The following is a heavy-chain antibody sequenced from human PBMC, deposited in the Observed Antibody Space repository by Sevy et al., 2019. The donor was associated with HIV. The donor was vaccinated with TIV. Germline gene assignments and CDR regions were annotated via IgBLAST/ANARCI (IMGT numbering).Heavy chain of an antibody. CDR1: GFTFSSYA. D-gene: IGHD4-17*01. CDR3: AKDHRGDYGDYSIDY. J-gene: IGHJ4*02. V-gene: IGHV3-23*01. CDR2: ISGSGGST. Sequence: GGSLRLSCAASGFTFSSYAMSWVRQAPGKGLEWVSAISGSGGSTYYAGSVKGRFTISRDNSKTTLYLQMNSLRAEDTAVYYCAKDHRGDYGDYSIDYWGQGTLVTVSS.